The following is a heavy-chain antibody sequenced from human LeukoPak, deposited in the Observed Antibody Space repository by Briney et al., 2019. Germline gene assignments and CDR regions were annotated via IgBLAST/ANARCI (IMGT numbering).Heavy chain of an antibody. CDR1: GFSFSSYD. J-gene: IGHJ4*02. CDR2: ISGSGGST. Sequence: GGSLRLSFAASGFSFSSYDMSWARQAPGKGLEWVTGISGSGGSTYYADSVKGRFTISRDISKNTLYLQMNSLRVEDTAIYYCTKDDYYDTSGYRDWGQGTLVTVSS. V-gene: IGHV3-23*01. CDR3: TKDDYYDTSGYRD. D-gene: IGHD3-22*01.